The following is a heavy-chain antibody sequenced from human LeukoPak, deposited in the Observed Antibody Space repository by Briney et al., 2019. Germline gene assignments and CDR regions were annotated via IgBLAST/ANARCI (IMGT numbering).Heavy chain of an antibody. D-gene: IGHD6-19*01. CDR2: ISGSGGST. J-gene: IGHJ4*02. CDR1: GVTFSSYA. V-gene: IGHV3-23*01. Sequence: GGSLRPSCAASGVTFSSYAMSWVRQAPGEGVEGGSAISGSGGSTYYADSVKGGFTISRDNSNNTLYLQMNSLRADDTAVYYSAKGSSGWYGGYWGQGTLVTVSS. CDR3: AKGSSGWYGGY.